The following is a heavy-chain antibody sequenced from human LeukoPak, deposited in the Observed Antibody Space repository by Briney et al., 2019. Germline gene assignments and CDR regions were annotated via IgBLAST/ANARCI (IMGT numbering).Heavy chain of an antibody. V-gene: IGHV1-24*01. CDR1: GYTLKDLP. J-gene: IGHJ6*02. Sequence: ASVKVSCKVSGYTLKDLPIHWVRQAPGKGLEWMGGFDPEDGETLAQKFQGRVTITADESTSTAYMELSSLRSEDTAVYYCARSDSVTYYYYGMDVWGQGTTVTVSS. D-gene: IGHD5-18*01. CDR3: ARSDSVTYYYYGMDV. CDR2: FDPEDGET.